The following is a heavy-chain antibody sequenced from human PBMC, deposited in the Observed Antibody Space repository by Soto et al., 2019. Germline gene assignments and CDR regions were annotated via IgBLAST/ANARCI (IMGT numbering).Heavy chain of an antibody. CDR1: GLTFRSYW. CDR2: INQDGSES. CDR3: ARPARECSSPGCAN. V-gene: IGHV3-7*01. D-gene: IGHD2-2*01. J-gene: IGHJ4*02. Sequence: GGSLRLSFVVSGLTFRSYWMSWVRQAPGKGLEWVANINQDGSESYYVDSVKGRFTISRDNAKNSLYLQMTSLRAEDTAVYYCARPARECSSPGCANWGQGTLVTVSS.